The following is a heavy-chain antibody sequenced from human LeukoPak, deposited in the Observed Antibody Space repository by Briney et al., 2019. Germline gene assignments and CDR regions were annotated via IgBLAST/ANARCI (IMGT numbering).Heavy chain of an antibody. D-gene: IGHD6-19*01. CDR2: VSWNSGSI. CDR3: AKDKGAVAGMSIDY. CDR1: GFTFDDYA. V-gene: IGHV3-9*03. Sequence: PGGSLRLSCAASGFTFDDYAMHWVRQAPGKGLEWVSGVSWNSGSIGYADSVKGRFTISRDNAKNSLYPQMNSLRAEDMALYYCAKDKGAVAGMSIDYWGQGTLVTVSS. J-gene: IGHJ4*02.